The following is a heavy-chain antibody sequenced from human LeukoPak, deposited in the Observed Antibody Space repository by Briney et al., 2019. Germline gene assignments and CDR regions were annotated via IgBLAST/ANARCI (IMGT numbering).Heavy chain of an antibody. CDR2: ISAYNGDT. D-gene: IGHD3-22*01. Sequence: ASVKVSCKASGYTFTSYGISCVRQAPGQGLEWMGWISAYNGDTNYAQKLQGRVTLTTDTSTSTAYMELRRLRSDDTTLYYCARAMYYYDSSGSGYWGQGTLVTVSS. CDR3: ARAMYYYDSSGSGY. V-gene: IGHV1-18*01. J-gene: IGHJ4*02. CDR1: GYTFTSYG.